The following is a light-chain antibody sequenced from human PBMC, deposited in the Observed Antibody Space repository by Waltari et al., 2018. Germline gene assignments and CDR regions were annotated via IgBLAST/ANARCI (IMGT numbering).Light chain of an antibody. J-gene: IGLJ2*01. CDR3: CSYALSGAVV. V-gene: IGLV2-23*02. Sequence: QSALTQPASVSGSPGQSITISCTGTTSDVGYYNLVSWYQPPPGKAPTLMIYEVTKRPSGVSDRFSGSKSGHTASLTISGLQAEDEANYYCCSYALSGAVVFGGGTKLTVL. CDR1: TSDVGYYNL. CDR2: EVT.